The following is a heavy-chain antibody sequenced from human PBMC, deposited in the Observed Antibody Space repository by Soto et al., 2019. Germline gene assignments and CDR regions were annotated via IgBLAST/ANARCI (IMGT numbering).Heavy chain of an antibody. J-gene: IGHJ6*02. V-gene: IGHV3-13*05. CDR2: IGTAGAP. Sequence: EVQLVESGGGLVQPGGSLRLSCAASGFTFNSYDMLWVRQATGKGLEWVSAIGTAGAPYYPGSVKGRFSISRENAKNSLYLQMNSLRDGDTAVYYCARGSTYSGLDVWGQGTTVTVSS. CDR3: ARGSTYSGLDV. CDR1: GFTFNSYD.